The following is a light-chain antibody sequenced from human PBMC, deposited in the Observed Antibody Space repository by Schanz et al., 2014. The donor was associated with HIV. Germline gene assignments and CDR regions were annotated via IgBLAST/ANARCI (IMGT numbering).Light chain of an antibody. Sequence: QSALTQPASVSGSPGQSITISCTGTSADVGAYNFVSWYQQHPGKAPKVIIYDVSVRPSGVSFRFSGSKSGNTASLTISGLQSEDEAYYYCTSYVSNTAVVFGGGTKLTVL. CDR3: TSYVSNTAVV. CDR2: DVS. V-gene: IGLV2-14*03. CDR1: SADVGAYNF. J-gene: IGLJ2*01.